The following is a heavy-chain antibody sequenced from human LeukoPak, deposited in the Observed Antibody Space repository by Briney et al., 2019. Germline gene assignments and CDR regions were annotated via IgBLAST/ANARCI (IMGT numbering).Heavy chain of an antibody. CDR3: ARRLEYSGSKGVFDY. J-gene: IGHJ4*02. CDR1: GFTFSGYW. Sequence: GGSLRLSCAASGFTFSGYWMHWVRQAPGKGLVWVSRINSDDSSTSYADSVKGRFTISRDNSKNTLYLQMNSLRVEDTAVYYCARRLEYSGSKGVFDYWGRGTLVTVSS. CDR2: INSDDSST. D-gene: IGHD1-26*01. V-gene: IGHV3-74*01.